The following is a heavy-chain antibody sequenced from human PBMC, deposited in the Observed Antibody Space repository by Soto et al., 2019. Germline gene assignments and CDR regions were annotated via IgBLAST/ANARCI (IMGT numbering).Heavy chain of an antibody. J-gene: IGHJ4*02. CDR3: ARESTLEYSSSWFFDY. Sequence: GGSLRLSCAASGFTFSSYAMHWVRQAPGKGLEWVAVISYDGSNKYYADSVKGRFTISRDNSKNTLYLQMNSLRAEDTAVYYCARESTLEYSSSWFFDYWGQGTLVTVS. D-gene: IGHD6-6*01. V-gene: IGHV3-30-3*01. CDR2: ISYDGSNK. CDR1: GFTFSSYA.